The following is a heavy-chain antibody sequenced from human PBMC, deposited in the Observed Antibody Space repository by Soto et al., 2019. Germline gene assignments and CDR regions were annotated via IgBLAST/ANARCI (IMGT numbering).Heavy chain of an antibody. CDR2: ISSSSSTI. V-gene: IGHV3-48*04. J-gene: IGHJ2*01. D-gene: IGHD2-2*01. CDR3: ASAAHCSSTSCYLWYFDL. CDR1: GFTFSSYS. Sequence: EVQLVESGGGLVQPGGSLRLSCAASGFTFSSYSMNWVRQAPGKGLEWVSYISSSSSTIYYADSVKGRFTISRANAQNALYLQLNSLRAEDTAVYYCASAAHCSSTSCYLWYFDLWGRGTLVTVSS.